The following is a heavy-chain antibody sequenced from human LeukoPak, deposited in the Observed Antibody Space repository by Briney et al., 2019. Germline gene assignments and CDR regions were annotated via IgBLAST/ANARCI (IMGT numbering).Heavy chain of an antibody. CDR2: IIPIFGTA. CDR1: GGTFSSYA. CDR3: ARVPRECTNGGCYTRFDY. V-gene: IGHV1-69*13. D-gene: IGHD2-8*01. J-gene: IGHJ4*02. Sequence: ASVKVSCKASGGTFSSYAISWVRQAPGQGLEWMGGIIPIFGTANYAQKFQGRVTITADESTSTAYMELSSLRSEDTAVYYCARVPRECTNGGCYTRFDYWGQGTLVTVSS.